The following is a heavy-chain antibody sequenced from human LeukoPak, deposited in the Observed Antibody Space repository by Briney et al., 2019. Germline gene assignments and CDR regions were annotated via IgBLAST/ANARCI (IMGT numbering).Heavy chain of an antibody. V-gene: IGHV3-15*01. CDR2: IKSKTYSWTT. CDR3: TTDGYSGYEGLYDY. D-gene: IGHD5-12*01. Sequence: GGSLRFYCAASGFTFSNTWMSWVRQATGKGLEWVGRIKSKTYSWTTDQAADVKGRFINSRDDSKNTLYLQMNSLKTEDTAVYYCTTDGYSGYEGLYDYWGQGTLVTVSS. J-gene: IGHJ4*02. CDR1: GFTFSNTW.